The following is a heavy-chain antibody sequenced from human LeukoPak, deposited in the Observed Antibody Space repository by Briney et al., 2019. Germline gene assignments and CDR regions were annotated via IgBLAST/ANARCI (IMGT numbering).Heavy chain of an antibody. Sequence: SETLSLTCTVSGGSISSYYWSWIRQPPGKGLEWIGYIYYSGSTNYNPSLKSRVTISVETSKNQFSLKLGSVTAADTAVYYCAREGMATIFDAFDIWGQGTMVTVSS. D-gene: IGHD5-24*01. V-gene: IGHV4-59*01. CDR3: AREGMATIFDAFDI. J-gene: IGHJ3*02. CDR1: GGSISSYY. CDR2: IYYSGST.